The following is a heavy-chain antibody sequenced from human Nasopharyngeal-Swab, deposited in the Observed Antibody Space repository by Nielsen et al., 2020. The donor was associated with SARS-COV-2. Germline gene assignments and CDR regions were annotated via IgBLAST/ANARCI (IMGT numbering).Heavy chain of an antibody. CDR2: ISYDRSNK. D-gene: IGHD1-26*01. CDR1: GFTFSSDG. V-gene: IGHV3-30*03. CDR3: ARGSGSYKEILFDY. J-gene: IGHJ4*02. Sequence: SCAASGFTFSSDGMHWDRQAPGKGLEWVAVISYDRSNKYYADSVKGRFTISRDNSKNTLYLQMNSLRAEDTAVYYCARGSGSYKEILFDYWGQGTLVTVSS.